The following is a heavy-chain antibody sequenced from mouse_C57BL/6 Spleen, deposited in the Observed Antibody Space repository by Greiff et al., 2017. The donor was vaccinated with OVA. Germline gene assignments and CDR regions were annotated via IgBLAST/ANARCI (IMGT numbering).Heavy chain of an antibody. CDR2: IDPENGDT. D-gene: IGHD3-2*02. CDR3: TDSSGLDY. CDR1: GFNINDDY. V-gene: IGHV14-4*01. Sequence: VQLVESGAELVRPGASVKLSCTASGFNINDDYMHWVKQRPEQGLEWIGWIDPENGDTEYASKFQGKATITADTSSNTAYLQLSSLTSEDTAVYYCTDSSGLDYWGQGTTLTVSS. J-gene: IGHJ2*01.